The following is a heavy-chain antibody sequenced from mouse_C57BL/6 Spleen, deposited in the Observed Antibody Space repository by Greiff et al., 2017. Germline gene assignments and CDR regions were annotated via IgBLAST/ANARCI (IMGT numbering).Heavy chain of an antibody. V-gene: IGHV1-26*01. CDR1: GYTFTDYY. D-gene: IGHD1-1*01. CDR2: INPNNGGT. CDR3: APHYYGSSYAWFAY. Sequence: VQLQQSGPELVKPGASVKISCKASGYTFTDYYMNWVKQSHGKSLEWIGDINPNNGGTSYNQKFKGKATLTVDKSSSTAYMELRSLTSEDSAVYYCAPHYYGSSYAWFAYWGQGTLVTVSA. J-gene: IGHJ3*01.